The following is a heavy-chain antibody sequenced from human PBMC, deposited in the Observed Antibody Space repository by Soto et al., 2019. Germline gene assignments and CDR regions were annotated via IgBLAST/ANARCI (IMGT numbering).Heavy chain of an antibody. Sequence: SETLSLTCAVYGGSFSGYYWSWIRQPPGKGLEWIGEINHSGSTNYNPSLKSRVTISVDTSKNQFSLKLSSVTAAGTAVYYCARGGYSYGYYYYYGMDVWGQGTTVTVSS. V-gene: IGHV4-34*01. D-gene: IGHD5-18*01. CDR2: INHSGST. J-gene: IGHJ6*02. CDR1: GGSFSGYY. CDR3: ARGGYSYGYYYYYGMDV.